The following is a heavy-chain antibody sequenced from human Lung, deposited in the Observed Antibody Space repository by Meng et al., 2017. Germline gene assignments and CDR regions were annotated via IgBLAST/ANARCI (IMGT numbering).Heavy chain of an antibody. V-gene: IGHV1-18*01. CDR3: ASGTPGRSYCDY. CDR2: FVNYVDT. Sequence: QGHLLQAGHEGKKPGAAVRGSCKASGYTFGSYGICWVRQAPGQGLEWMGWFVNYVDTYPAPKFQGRVTMTTDTHTNTAFMELRSLTSDDTAVYYCASGTPGRSYCDYWGQGTLVTVSS. D-gene: IGHD2-15*01. CDR1: GYTFGSYG. J-gene: IGHJ4*02.